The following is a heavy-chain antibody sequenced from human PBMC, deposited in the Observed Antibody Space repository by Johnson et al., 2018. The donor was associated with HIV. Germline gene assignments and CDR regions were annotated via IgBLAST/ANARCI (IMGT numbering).Heavy chain of an antibody. D-gene: IGHD3-16*02. CDR3: TTEDYRLTAFDM. CDR2: ISSSGSTI. CDR1: GFTFSDHY. Sequence: QVQLVESGGGLVKPGGSLRLSCAASGFTFSDHYMNWMRQAPGKGLEWVSYISSSGSTIYYADSVKGRFTISRDNSKNTLYLQMNSLRAGDTAVYYCTTEDYRLTAFDMWGQGTMVSVSS. J-gene: IGHJ3*02. V-gene: IGHV3-11*04.